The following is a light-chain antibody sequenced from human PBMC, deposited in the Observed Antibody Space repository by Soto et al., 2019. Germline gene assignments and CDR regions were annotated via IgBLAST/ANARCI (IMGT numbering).Light chain of an antibody. CDR1: QTISSW. V-gene: IGKV1-5*03. Sequence: DIQMTQSPSTLSGSVGDRVTITCRASQTISSWLAWYQQKPGKAPKLLIYKASTLKSGVPSRFSGSGSGTEFRLTISTVQPDDFATYYCQQYDSFSVTFGQGTRLEIK. CDR2: KAS. J-gene: IGKJ5*01. CDR3: QQYDSFSVT.